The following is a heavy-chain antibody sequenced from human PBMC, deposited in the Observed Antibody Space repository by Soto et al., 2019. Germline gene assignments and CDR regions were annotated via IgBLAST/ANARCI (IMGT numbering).Heavy chain of an antibody. D-gene: IGHD2-15*01. J-gene: IGHJ6*02. V-gene: IGHV1-24*01. CDR3: ATPKVDAELGRRALYCSGGSCYSYYYGMDV. Sequence: QVQLVQSGAEVKKPGASVKVSCKVSGYTLTELSMHWVRQAPGKGLEWMGGFDPEDGETIYAQKFQGRVTMTEDTSTDTAYMALSSLRSEDTAVYYCATPKVDAELGRRALYCSGGSCYSYYYGMDVWGQGTTVTVSS. CDR1: GYTLTELS. CDR2: FDPEDGET.